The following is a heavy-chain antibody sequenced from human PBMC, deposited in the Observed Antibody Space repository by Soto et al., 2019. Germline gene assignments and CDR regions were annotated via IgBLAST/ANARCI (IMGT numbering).Heavy chain of an antibody. V-gene: IGHV3-23*01. Sequence: GGSLRLSCAASGFTFSSYAMSWVRQAPGKGLEWVSAISGSGGSTYYADSVKGRFTISRDNSKNTLYLQMNSLRAEDTAVYYCAKEAEARYCRPPPMGCWFDPWGQGTLVTVSS. D-gene: IGHD2-15*01. CDR3: AKEAEARYCRPPPMGCWFDP. J-gene: IGHJ5*02. CDR2: ISGSGGST. CDR1: GFTFSSYA.